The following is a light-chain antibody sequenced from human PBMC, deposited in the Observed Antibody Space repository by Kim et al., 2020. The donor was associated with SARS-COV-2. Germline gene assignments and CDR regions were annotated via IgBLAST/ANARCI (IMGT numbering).Light chain of an antibody. V-gene: IGKV4-1*01. Sequence: IVMTQSPDSLGVSLGERATINCKSSQSVLYSINNLNYLAWYQQKPGQPPQLLIYWASTRQSGVPDRFSGSGSGTDFTLTISSLQAEDVAVYYCQQYYSDYPTFGGGTKVDIK. CDR2: WAS. CDR3: QQYYSDYPT. J-gene: IGKJ4*01. CDR1: QSVLYSINNLNY.